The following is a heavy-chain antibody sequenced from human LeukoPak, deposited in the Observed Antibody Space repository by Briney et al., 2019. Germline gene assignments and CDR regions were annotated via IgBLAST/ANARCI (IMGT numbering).Heavy chain of an antibody. CDR3: GRVWNGRTFIDY. CDR1: GFTFNSYE. CDR2: ISSSAYTI. Sequence: GGSLTLSCAASGFTFNSYEMNWVRQTPGKGLEWVSYISSSAYTIYYADSVKGRFTISRDNAKNSLYLQMNGLRAEDTAVYYCGRVWNGRTFIDYWGQGTLVTVSS. D-gene: IGHD1-1*01. V-gene: IGHV3-48*03. J-gene: IGHJ4*02.